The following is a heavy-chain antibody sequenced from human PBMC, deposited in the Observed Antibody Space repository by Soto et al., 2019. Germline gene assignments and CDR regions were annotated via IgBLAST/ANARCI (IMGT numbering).Heavy chain of an antibody. CDR2: IYSGGST. J-gene: IGHJ3*01. V-gene: IGHV3-53*01. D-gene: IGHD3-22*01. Sequence: EVQLVESGGGLIQPGGSLRLSCAASGFTFSSNDMNWVRQAPGKGLEWVSLIYSGGSTYYADSVKGRFTISRDNSKNTVDLPISSLKAEDTAVYYCATRPLLPGAPWGQGTMVTVSS. CDR1: GFTFSSND. CDR3: ATRPLLPGAP.